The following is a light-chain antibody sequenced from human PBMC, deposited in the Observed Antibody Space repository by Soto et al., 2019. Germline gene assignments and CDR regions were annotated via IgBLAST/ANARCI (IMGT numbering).Light chain of an antibody. V-gene: IGKV3-11*01. J-gene: IGKJ3*01. CDR2: DAS. CDR3: QQHNNWLGFT. Sequence: EIVLTQSPGTLSLSPGERATLSCRARQSVSSYLAWYQQKPGQAPRLLIYDASNRATGIPARFSGSGSGTDFTLTISSLEPEDFAVYYCQQHNNWLGFTFGPGTKVDIK. CDR1: QSVSSY.